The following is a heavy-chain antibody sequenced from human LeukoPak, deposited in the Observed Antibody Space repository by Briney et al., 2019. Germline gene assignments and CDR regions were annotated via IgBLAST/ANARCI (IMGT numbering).Heavy chain of an antibody. CDR3: AKDHDYGGPDY. CDR2: ITSDGRST. J-gene: IGHJ4*02. Sequence: PGGSLRLSCAASGFTFAAHNMHWVRQAPGKGLQYVAGITSDGRSTFYGSSVKGRFIISRDNPRNTLYLQLGNLRTDDLAVYYCAKDHDYGGPDYWGQGTLVAVSS. CDR1: GFTFAAHN. D-gene: IGHD4-23*01. V-gene: IGHV3-64*01.